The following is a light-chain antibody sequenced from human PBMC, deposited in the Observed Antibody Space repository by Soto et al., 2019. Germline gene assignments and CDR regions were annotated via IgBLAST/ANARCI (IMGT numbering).Light chain of an antibody. CDR1: QSVSSSY. V-gene: IGKV3D-15*01. CDR3: QQYNNWPPIT. J-gene: IGKJ5*01. Sequence: EIVLTQSPGTLSLSPGERATLSCRASQSVSSSYLAWYQQKRGQAPRLLIYGASNTATGIPARFSGSGSGTEFTLTISSLQSEDFAVYYCQQYNNWPPITFGQGTRLEIK. CDR2: GAS.